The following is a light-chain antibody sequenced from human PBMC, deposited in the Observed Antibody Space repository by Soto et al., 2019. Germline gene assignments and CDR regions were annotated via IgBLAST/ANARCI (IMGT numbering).Light chain of an antibody. J-gene: IGKJ4*01. CDR1: QGINSW. CDR2: STS. Sequence: IQMTQSPSSVSASVGDRVTITCRASQGINSWLAWYQQKPGKAPKLLIYSTSNLQSGVPSRFSGSGSGTDFTLTITSLQPEAFATYFCQQSESLPLTFGGGTKVEIK. CDR3: QQSESLPLT. V-gene: IGKV1D-12*01.